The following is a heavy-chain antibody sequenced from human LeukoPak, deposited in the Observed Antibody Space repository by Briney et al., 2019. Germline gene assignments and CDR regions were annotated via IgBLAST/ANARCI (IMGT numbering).Heavy chain of an antibody. CDR1: GFTVSSNY. D-gene: IGHD3-22*01. J-gene: IGHJ4*02. V-gene: IGHV3-66*02. CDR3: ARGSAYSH. Sequence: GGSLRLSCAASGFTVSSNYMSWVRQAPGKGLEWVSVIYSGGSIYYSDSVKGRFTISRDNSKNMLYLQMSSLRPEDTAVYYCARGSAYSHWGQGTVVTVSS. CDR2: IYSGGSI.